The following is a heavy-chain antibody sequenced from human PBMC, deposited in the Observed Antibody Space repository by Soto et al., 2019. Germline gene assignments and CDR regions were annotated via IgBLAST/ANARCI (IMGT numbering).Heavy chain of an antibody. CDR2: INAGSGHT. CDR1: GYTFTSYA. Sequence: QVQLVQSGAEVKKPGASVKVSCKASGYTFTSYAMHWVRQAPGQRLEWMGWINAGSGHTQYSQKFQGRVSITRDASASTVYMEVSSLRSEDTAVYYCARDRFYGSGNFNYFDFWGQGTLVTVSS. CDR3: ARDRFYGSGNFNYFDF. V-gene: IGHV1-3*01. J-gene: IGHJ4*02. D-gene: IGHD3-10*01.